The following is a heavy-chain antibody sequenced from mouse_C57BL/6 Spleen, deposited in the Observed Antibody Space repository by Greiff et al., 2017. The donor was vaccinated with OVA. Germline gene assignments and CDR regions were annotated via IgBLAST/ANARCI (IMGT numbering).Heavy chain of an antibody. CDR2: IHPNSGST. CDR3: ASDGKKGAMDY. D-gene: IGHD1-1*01. J-gene: IGHJ4*01. Sequence: VQLQQPGAELVKPGASVKLSCKASGYTFTSYWMHWVKQRPGQGLEWIGMIHPNSGSTNYNEKFKSKATLTVDKSSSTAYMQLSSLTSEDSAVYYCASDGKKGAMDYWGQGTSVTVSS. CDR1: GYTFTSYW. V-gene: IGHV1-64*01.